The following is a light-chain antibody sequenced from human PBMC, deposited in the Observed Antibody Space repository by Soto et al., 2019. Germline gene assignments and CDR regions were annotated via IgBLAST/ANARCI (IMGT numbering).Light chain of an antibody. CDR2: GAS. CDR3: QQYNNWPPIT. V-gene: IGKV3-15*01. J-gene: IGKJ5*01. CDR1: QSVSSD. Sequence: EIVMTQSPATLSVSPGETATLSCRASQSVSSDLAWYQQKPGQATRLLIYGASTRATGVAARFSGSGSGTEFTLTISSLQSEDFAVYYCQQYNNWPPITFGQGTRLEIK.